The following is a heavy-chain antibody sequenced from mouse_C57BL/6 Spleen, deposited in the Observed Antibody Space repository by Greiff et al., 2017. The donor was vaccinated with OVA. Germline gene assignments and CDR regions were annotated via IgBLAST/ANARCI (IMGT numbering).Heavy chain of an antibody. CDR3: ASLYDGGFDY. CDR2: INPNNGGT. J-gene: IGHJ2*01. Sequence: VHVKQSGPELVKPGASVKMSCKASGYTFTDYNMHWVKQSHGKSLEWIGYINPNNGGTSYNQKFKGKATLTVNKSSSTAYMELRSLTSEDSAVYYCASLYDGGFDYWGQGTTLTVSS. CDR1: GYTFTDYN. D-gene: IGHD2-3*01. V-gene: IGHV1-22*01.